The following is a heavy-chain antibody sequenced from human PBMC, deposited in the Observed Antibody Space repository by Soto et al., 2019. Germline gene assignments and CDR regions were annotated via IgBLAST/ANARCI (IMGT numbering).Heavy chain of an antibody. Sequence: PGGSLRLSCAASGFTFSSYAMSWVRQAPGKGLEWVSAISGSGGSTYYADSVKGRFTISRDNSKNTLYLQMNSLRAEDTAVYYCAKVFHRFLEWAYYYYYYGMDVWGRGTTVTVSS. CDR2: ISGSGGST. CDR3: AKVFHRFLEWAYYYYYYGMDV. J-gene: IGHJ6*02. CDR1: GFTFSSYA. D-gene: IGHD3-3*01. V-gene: IGHV3-23*01.